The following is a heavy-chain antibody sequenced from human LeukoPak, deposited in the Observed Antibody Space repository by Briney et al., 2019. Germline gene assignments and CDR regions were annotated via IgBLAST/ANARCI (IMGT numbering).Heavy chain of an antibody. J-gene: IGHJ4*02. D-gene: IGHD4-17*01. CDR1: GFTFSSYV. Sequence: PGGSLRLSCAASGFTFSSYVMHWVRQAPGKGLEWVAVIWYDGFNKYYADSVKGRFTISRDNSKNTLYLQMNSLRAEDTAVYYCATADLMVTTSIWALGYWGQGTLVTVSS. CDR2: IWYDGFNK. V-gene: IGHV3-33*01. CDR3: ATADLMVTTSIWALGY.